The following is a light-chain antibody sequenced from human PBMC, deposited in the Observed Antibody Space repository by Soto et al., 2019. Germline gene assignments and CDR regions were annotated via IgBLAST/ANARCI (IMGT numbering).Light chain of an antibody. CDR3: CSYAGSSL. J-gene: IGLJ2*01. CDR1: SSDVGGYNY. V-gene: IGLV2-11*01. CDR2: DVS. Sequence: QSALTQPRSVSGSPGQSVTISCTGTSSDVGGYNYVSWYQQHPGKAPKLMIYDVSKRPSGVPDRFSGSKSGNTASLTISGLQAEDAADYYCCSYAGSSLFGGGTKVTVL.